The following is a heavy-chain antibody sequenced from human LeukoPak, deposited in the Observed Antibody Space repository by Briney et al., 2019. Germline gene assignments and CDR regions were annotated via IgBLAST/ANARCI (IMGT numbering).Heavy chain of an antibody. J-gene: IGHJ4*02. CDR3: TRTGAYSSGWHQTDY. D-gene: IGHD6-19*01. Sequence: GGSLRLSCAASGFTFSSYSMNWVRQAPGKGLEWVSSISSSSSYIYYADSVKGRFTISRDNAKNSLYLQMNSLKTEDTAVYYCTRTGAYSSGWHQTDYWGQGTLVTVSS. CDR2: ISSSSSYI. CDR1: GFTFSSYS. V-gene: IGHV3-21*04.